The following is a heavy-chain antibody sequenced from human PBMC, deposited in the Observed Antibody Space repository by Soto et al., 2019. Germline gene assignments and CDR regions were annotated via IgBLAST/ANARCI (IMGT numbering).Heavy chain of an antibody. J-gene: IGHJ4*02. CDR3: ARLTMVRGYFDY. V-gene: IGHV4-34*01. CDR1: GGSFSGYY. CDR2: INHSGST. D-gene: IGHD3-10*01. Sequence: QVQLQQWGAGLLKPSETLSLTCAVYGGSFSGYYWSWIRQPPGKGLEWIGEINHSGSTNYNPSLKSRVTISVDTSENQFSLKLSSVTAADTAVYYCARLTMVRGYFDYWGQGTLVTVSS.